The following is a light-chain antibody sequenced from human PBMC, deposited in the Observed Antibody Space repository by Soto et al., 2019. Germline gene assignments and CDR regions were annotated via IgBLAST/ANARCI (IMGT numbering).Light chain of an antibody. CDR1: QSVLFRSNNKNY. CDR3: QQYYSTPTWT. CDR2: WAS. V-gene: IGKV4-1*01. Sequence: DIVMTQSPDSLAVSLGERATINCKSNQSVLFRSNNKNYLAWYQQKPGQPPKLLIYWASTRESGVPDRFSGSGSGTDFTLTISSLQAEDVAVYYCQQYYSTPTWTFGQGTKVEIK. J-gene: IGKJ1*01.